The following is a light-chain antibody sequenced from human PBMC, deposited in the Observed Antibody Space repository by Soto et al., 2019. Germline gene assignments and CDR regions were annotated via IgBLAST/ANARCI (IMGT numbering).Light chain of an antibody. J-gene: IGLJ2*01. CDR3: SSYTSSSTLV. V-gene: IGLV2-14*01. CDR1: SSDVGGYNY. CDR2: AVS. Sequence: QSVLTQPASVSGSPGQSITISCTGTSSDVGGYNYVSWYQQHPGKAPKLMIYAVSTRPSGVSNRFSGSKSSNTASLTISGLQAEDEADYYCSSYTSSSTLVFGGGTKLTVL.